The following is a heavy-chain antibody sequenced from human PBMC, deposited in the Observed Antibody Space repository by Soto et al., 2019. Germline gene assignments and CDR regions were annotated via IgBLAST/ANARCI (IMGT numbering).Heavy chain of an antibody. CDR3: ARDGTYYDFWSVYYGLPGGVNWFDP. Sequence: PGGSLRLSCAASGFTFSSYSMNWVRQAPGKGLEWVSYISSSSSTIYYADSVKGRFTISRDNAKNSLYLQMNSLRDEDTAVYYCARDGTYYDFWSVYYGLPGGVNWFDPWGQGTLVTVSS. CDR1: GFTFSSYS. CDR2: ISSSSSTI. D-gene: IGHD3-3*01. J-gene: IGHJ5*02. V-gene: IGHV3-48*02.